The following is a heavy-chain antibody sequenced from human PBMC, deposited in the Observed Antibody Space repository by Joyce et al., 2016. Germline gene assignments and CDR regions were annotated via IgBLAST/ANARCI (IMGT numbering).Heavy chain of an antibody. CDR2: IFYTGST. CDR1: GGSLSTKNHY. CDR3: ARTPFDWDNYFNP. D-gene: IGHD3-9*01. Sequence: QLQLQESGPGLVKPSETLSLTCTVSGGSLSTKNHYWGWIRQSPGKGLEWIGSIFYTGSTYYNPSLKSRITISVDTSENQFSLRLRSLTAADTAVYYCARTPFDWDNYFNPWGQGTLVTVSS. V-gene: IGHV4-39*01. J-gene: IGHJ5*02.